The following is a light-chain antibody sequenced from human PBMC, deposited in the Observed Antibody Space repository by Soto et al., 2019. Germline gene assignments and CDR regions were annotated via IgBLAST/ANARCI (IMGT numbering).Light chain of an antibody. CDR3: SSYTSSSTWI. Sequence: QSALTQPASVSGSPGQSITISCTGTSSDVGGHNYVSWYRQHPGKAPKLMIFEVTNRPSGVSNRFSGSKSDDTASLTISGLQAEDEADYFCSSYTSSSTWIFGGGTKVTVL. V-gene: IGLV2-14*01. J-gene: IGLJ2*01. CDR1: SSDVGGHNY. CDR2: EVT.